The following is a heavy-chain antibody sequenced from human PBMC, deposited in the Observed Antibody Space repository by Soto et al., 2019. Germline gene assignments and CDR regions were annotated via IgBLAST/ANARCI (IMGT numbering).Heavy chain of an antibody. Sequence: GVSLRLSCAASGFTFNIYGMHWVRQAPDKGLEWVALISYDGSNQYYADSVKGRFTISRDNSKNTLFLQMNSLRADDTAVYYCAKDQVSGQGSFDSWGQGTLVTVSS. CDR2: ISYDGSNQ. CDR1: GFTFNIYG. CDR3: AKDQVSGQGSFDS. J-gene: IGHJ4*02. V-gene: IGHV3-30*18.